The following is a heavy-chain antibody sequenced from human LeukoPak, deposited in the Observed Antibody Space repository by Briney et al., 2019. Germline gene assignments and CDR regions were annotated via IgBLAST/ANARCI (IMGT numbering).Heavy chain of an antibody. CDR1: GFTFSSYA. V-gene: IGHV3-74*01. Sequence: GGSLRLSCAASGFTFSSYAMSWVRQAPGKGLVWVTRMNSDGSATYYADSVQGRFTISRDNAKNTLYLQMNSLRAEDTAMYFCAKGPNYFDSWGQGTLVTVSS. CDR3: AKGPNYFDS. J-gene: IGHJ4*02. CDR2: MNSDGSAT.